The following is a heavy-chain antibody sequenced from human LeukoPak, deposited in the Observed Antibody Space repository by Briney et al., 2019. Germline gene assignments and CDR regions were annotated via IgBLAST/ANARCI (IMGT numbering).Heavy chain of an antibody. CDR1: GGSISSGGYS. CDR2: IYHSGST. V-gene: IGHV4-30-2*01. J-gene: IGHJ5*02. CDR3: ARAAYYDFWSGYSSAGWFDP. D-gene: IGHD3-3*01. Sequence: SETLSLTCAVSGGSISSGGYSWSWIRQPPGKGLEWIGYIYHSGSTYYNPSLKSRVTISVDTSKNQFSLKLSSVTAADTAVYYCARAAYYDFWSGYSSAGWFDPWGQGTLVTVSS.